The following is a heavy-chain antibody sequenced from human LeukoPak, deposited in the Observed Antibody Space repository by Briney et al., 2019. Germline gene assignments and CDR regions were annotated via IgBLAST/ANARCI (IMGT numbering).Heavy chain of an antibody. J-gene: IGHJ6*02. D-gene: IGHD5-18*01. V-gene: IGHV3-49*04. CDR2: IRSKAYRGTT. CDR3: SRGPIQLWVHNGVDV. CDR1: GFTFGDHA. Sequence: GSLRLSCATSGFTFGDHAMTWVRQAPGKGLEWVGFIRSKAYRGTTEYAASVKGRFTISRDDSKSVVYLQMNSLKSEDTAVYYCSRGPIQLWVHNGVDVWGQGTTVTVSS.